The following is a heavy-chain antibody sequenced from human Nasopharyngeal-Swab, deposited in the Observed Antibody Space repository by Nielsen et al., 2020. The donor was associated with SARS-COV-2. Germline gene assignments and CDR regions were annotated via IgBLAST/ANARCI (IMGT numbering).Heavy chain of an antibody. CDR3: ARDRIAAGGSEFDY. J-gene: IGHJ4*02. CDR2: INPSGGST. Sequence: ASVKVSCKASGYTFTSYYMHWVRQAPGQGLEWMGIINPSGGSTSYAQKFQGRVTMTRDTSTSTAYMELRSLRSDDTAVYYCARDRIAAGGSEFDYWGQGTLVTVSS. D-gene: IGHD6-13*01. V-gene: IGHV1-46*01. CDR1: GYTFTSYY.